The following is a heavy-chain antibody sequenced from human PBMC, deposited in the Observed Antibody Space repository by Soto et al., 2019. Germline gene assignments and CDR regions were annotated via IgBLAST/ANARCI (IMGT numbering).Heavy chain of an antibody. CDR2: IYSGGST. J-gene: IGHJ4*02. CDR1: GFTVSSNY. D-gene: IGHD3-22*01. V-gene: IGHV3-66*01. Sequence: PGGSLRLSCAASGFTVSSNYMSWVRQAPGKGREWVSVIYSGGSTYYADSVKGRFAISRDNSKNTLYLQMNSLRAEDTAVYYCEGWAGYYRPQFDYWGQGTLVTVSS. CDR3: EGWAGYYRPQFDY.